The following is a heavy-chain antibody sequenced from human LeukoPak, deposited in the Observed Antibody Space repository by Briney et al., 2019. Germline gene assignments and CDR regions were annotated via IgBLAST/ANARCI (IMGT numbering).Heavy chain of an antibody. CDR3: ARDSYYGSGSYL. CDR2: ISSSSSYI. J-gene: IGHJ4*02. Sequence: GGSLRLSCAASGFTFSCYSMNWVLQAPGKGLEWVSSISSSSSYIYYADSVEGRFTISRDNAKNSLYLQMNSLRAEDTAVYYCARDSYYGSGSYLWGQGTLVTVSS. D-gene: IGHD3-10*01. CDR1: GFTFSCYS. V-gene: IGHV3-21*01.